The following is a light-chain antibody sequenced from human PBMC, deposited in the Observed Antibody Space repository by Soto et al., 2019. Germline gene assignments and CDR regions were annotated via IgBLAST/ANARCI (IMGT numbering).Light chain of an antibody. CDR1: QSLLHSNGYNY. Sequence: DIVMTQSPVSLSVSFGEPASISCRSSQSLLHSNGYNYLDWYLQKPGQSPQLLLFLGSNRASGVPDRVSGSGSGTDFTLKISRVEAEDVGVYYCMQALQTPYTFGQGTKLEIK. J-gene: IGKJ2*01. CDR3: MQALQTPYT. V-gene: IGKV2-28*01. CDR2: LGS.